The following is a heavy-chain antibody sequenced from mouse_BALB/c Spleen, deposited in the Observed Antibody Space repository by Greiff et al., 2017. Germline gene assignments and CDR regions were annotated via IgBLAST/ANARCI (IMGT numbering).Heavy chain of an antibody. CDR1: GYTFTDYA. V-gene: IGHV1-67*01. CDR2: ISIYYDNT. CDR3: ARGIYYGNGMDY. J-gene: IGHJ4*01. D-gene: IGHD2-1*01. Sequence: VQLQQSGPELVRPGESVKISCKGSGYTFTDYAMHWVKQSHAKSLEWIGVISIYYDNTNYNQKFKGKATMTVDKSSSTAYMELARLTSEDSAIYYCARGIYYGNGMDYWGQGTSVTVSS.